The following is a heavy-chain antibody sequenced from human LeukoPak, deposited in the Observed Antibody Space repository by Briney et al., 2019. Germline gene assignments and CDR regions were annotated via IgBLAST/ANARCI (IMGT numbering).Heavy chain of an antibody. CDR2: FDPEDGET. V-gene: IGHV1-24*01. CDR1: GYTLTELS. J-gene: IGHJ4*02. D-gene: IGHD6-13*01. CDR3: ASGGLRWSSSWEFDY. Sequence: ASVKVSCKVSGYTLTELSMHWVRQAPGKGLEWMGGFDPEDGETIYAQKFQGRVTMTEDTSTDTAYMELSSLRSEDTAVYYCASGGLRWSSSWEFDYWGQGTLVTVSS.